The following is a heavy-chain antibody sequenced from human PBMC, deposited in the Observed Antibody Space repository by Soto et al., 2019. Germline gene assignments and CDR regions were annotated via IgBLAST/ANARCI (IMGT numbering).Heavy chain of an antibody. V-gene: IGHV3-23*01. J-gene: IGHJ5*02. Sequence: GGSLRLSCAASGFTFSSYAMSWVRQAPGKGLEWVSAISGSGDTTYYVDSVKGRFTISRDNSKNTLYLQMDSLRADDTAVYYCAKGSSSGGPNWFDPWGQGTLVTVYS. CDR3: AKGSSSGGPNWFDP. CDR1: GFTFSSYA. CDR2: ISGSGDTT. D-gene: IGHD3-16*01.